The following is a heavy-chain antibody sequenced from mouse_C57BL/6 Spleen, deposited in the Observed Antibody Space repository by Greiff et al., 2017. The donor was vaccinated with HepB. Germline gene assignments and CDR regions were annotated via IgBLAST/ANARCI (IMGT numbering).Heavy chain of an antibody. J-gene: IGHJ4*01. V-gene: IGHV5-4*01. CDR1: GFTFSSYA. CDR3: ARDDRFYYAMDY. CDR2: ISDGGSYT. Sequence: EVKLVESGGGLVKPGGSLKLSCAASGFTFSSYAMSWVRQTPEKRLEWVATISDGGSYTYYPDNVKGRFTISRDNAKNNLYLQMSHLKSEDTAMYYCARDDRFYYAMDYWGQGTSVTVSS.